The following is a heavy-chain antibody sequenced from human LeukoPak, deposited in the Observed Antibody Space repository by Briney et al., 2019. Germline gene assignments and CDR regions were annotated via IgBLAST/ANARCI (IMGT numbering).Heavy chain of an antibody. J-gene: IGHJ3*02. CDR2: IYYSGST. CDR3: ARRGDYDAFDI. CDR1: GGSISSYY. D-gene: IGHD4-11*01. V-gene: IGHV4-59*08. Sequence: SETLSLTCTVSGGSISSYYWTWIRQPPGKAREWIGFIYYSGSTHYNPSLKSRVTISVDTSKNHFSLRLSSVTAADTAVYYCARRGDYDAFDIWGQGTLVTVSS.